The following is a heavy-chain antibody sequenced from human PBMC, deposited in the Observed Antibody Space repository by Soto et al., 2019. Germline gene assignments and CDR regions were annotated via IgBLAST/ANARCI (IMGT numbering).Heavy chain of an antibody. CDR2: IYYSGST. J-gene: IGHJ4*02. CDR3: ARQGAARPWAGLE. D-gene: IGHD6-6*01. CDR1: GGSISSSSYY. Sequence: QLQLQESGPGLVKPSETLSLTCTVPGGSISSSSYYWGWIRQPPGKGLQWIGSIYYSGSTYYNPSLKSRATIAVDTSKNQYALKISSVTATDTAVYYCARQGAARPWAGLEWGQGTLVTVSS. V-gene: IGHV4-39*01.